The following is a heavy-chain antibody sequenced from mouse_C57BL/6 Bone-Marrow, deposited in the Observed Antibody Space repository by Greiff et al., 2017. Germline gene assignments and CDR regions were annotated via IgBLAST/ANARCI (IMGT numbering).Heavy chain of an antibody. Sequence: VQLQQSGPELVKPGASVKISCKASGYAFSSSWMNWVKQRPGKGLEWIGRIYPGGGDTNYNGKFKGKATLTADKSSSTAYMQLSSLTSEDSAVYFCARVGSTFAYWGQGTLVTVSA. J-gene: IGHJ3*01. V-gene: IGHV1-82*01. CDR2: IYPGGGDT. D-gene: IGHD1-1*01. CDR1: GYAFSSSW. CDR3: ARVGSTFAY.